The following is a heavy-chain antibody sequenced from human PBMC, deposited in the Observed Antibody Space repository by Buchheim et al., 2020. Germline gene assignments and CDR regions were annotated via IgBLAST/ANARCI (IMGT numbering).Heavy chain of an antibody. J-gene: IGHJ4*02. D-gene: IGHD6-13*01. CDR2: IYYRGSD. V-gene: IGHV4-39*02. CDR3: AKDYGYSNSWYFDY. Sequence: QLQLQESGPGLVEPSETLSLTCTVSGVSISINNYYWGWVRQPPGKGLEWIGVIYYRGSDYYNPSLESRVTIAVDTSRKHFSLRLNSVTAADTAVYYCAKDYGYSNSWYFDYWGQGAL. CDR1: GVSISINNYY.